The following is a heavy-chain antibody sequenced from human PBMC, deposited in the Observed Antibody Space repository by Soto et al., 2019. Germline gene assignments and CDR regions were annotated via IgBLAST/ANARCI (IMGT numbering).Heavy chain of an antibody. J-gene: IGHJ4*02. CDR2: ISYDGSNK. Sequence: QVQLVESGGGVVQPGRSLRLSCAASGFTFSSYAMHWVRQAPGKGLEWVAVISYDGSNKYYADSVKGRFTISRDNSKNTLYLQMNSLRAEDTAVYYCASPDFDYWGQGTLVTVSS. V-gene: IGHV3-30-3*01. CDR3: ASPDFDY. CDR1: GFTFSSYA.